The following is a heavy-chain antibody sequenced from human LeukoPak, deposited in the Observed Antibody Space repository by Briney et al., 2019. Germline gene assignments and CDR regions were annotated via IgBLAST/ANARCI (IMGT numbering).Heavy chain of an antibody. J-gene: IGHJ4*02. CDR2: ISYDGSNK. CDR3: AKGSIASADPYFDY. Sequence: PGWSLRLSCAASGFTFSSYGMHWVRQAPGKGLEWVAVISYDGSNKYYADSVNGRFTISRDNSKNTLYLQMNSLRAEDTAVYYCAKGSIASADPYFDYWGQGTLVTVSS. D-gene: IGHD6-13*01. CDR1: GFTFSSYG. V-gene: IGHV3-30*18.